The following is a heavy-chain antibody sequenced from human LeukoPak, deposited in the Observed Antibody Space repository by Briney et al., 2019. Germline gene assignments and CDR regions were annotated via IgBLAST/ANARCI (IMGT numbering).Heavy chain of an antibody. J-gene: IGHJ6*03. CDR3: AKAGLWRYDFWSGYYTNGPYYYYYYMDV. Sequence: GGSLRLSCAASGFTFSSYGMHWFRQAPGEGLEGGAVISYDGSNKYYADSVKGRFAISRDNYKNTLYLQMNSRRAEDTAVYYCAKAGLWRYDFWSGYYTNGPYYYYYYMDVWGKGTTVTVSS. V-gene: IGHV3-30*18. CDR2: ISYDGSNK. D-gene: IGHD3-3*01. CDR1: GFTFSSYG.